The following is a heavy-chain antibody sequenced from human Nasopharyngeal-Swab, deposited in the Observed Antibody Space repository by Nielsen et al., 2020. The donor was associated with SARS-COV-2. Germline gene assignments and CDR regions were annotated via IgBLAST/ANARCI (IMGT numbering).Heavy chain of an antibody. CDR1: GFTFGVYY. CDR3: AKGKDYYWYYVMDV. V-gene: IGHV1-2*02. J-gene: IGHJ6*02. Sequence: ASVKVSCKASGFTFGVYYMHWVRQAPGQSPEWMGWINPNSGGTNYAQRFQGRVTMTSDTSISTAYMELSSLRSDDTAVYYCAKGKDYYWYYVMDVWGQGTTVTVSS. CDR2: INPNSGGT.